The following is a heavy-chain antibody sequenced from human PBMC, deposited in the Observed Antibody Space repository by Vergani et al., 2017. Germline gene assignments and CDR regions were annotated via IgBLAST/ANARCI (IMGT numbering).Heavy chain of an antibody. Sequence: QLQLQESGPGLVKPSETLSLTCTDSGGSISRSNYYWGWIRQPPGKGLEWIGSVYYSGSTYDNPSLKSRVTIFVDTSKNQFSLELSSVTAADTAVYYCARGSMGIFDYWGQGTLVTVSS. D-gene: IGHD6-13*01. CDR2: VYYSGST. CDR1: GGSISRSNYY. V-gene: IGHV4-39*07. J-gene: IGHJ4*02. CDR3: ARGSMGIFDY.